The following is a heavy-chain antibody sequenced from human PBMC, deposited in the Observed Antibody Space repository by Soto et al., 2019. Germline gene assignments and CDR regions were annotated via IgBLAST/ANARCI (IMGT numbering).Heavy chain of an antibody. CDR2: IVVGSGNT. CDR3: AAMTDYYDSSGYYQRPYAFDI. V-gene: IGHV1-58*01. D-gene: IGHD3-22*01. Sequence: SVKVSCKASGFTFTSSAVQWVRQARGQRLEWIGWIVVGSGNTNYAQKFQERVTITRDMSTSTAYMELSSLRSEDTAVYYCAAMTDYYDSSGYYQRPYAFDIWGQGPMVTV. J-gene: IGHJ3*02. CDR1: GFTFTSSA.